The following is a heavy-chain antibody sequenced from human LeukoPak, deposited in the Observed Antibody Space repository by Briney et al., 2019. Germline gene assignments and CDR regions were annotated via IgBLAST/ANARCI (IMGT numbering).Heavy chain of an antibody. CDR3: ARGKYSGYGLDY. J-gene: IGHJ4*02. D-gene: IGHD5-12*01. V-gene: IGHV4-34*01. CDR2: INHSGST. CDR1: GGSISSYY. Sequence: PSETLSLTCTVSGGSISSYYWSWIRQPPGKGLEWIGEINHSGSTNYNPSLKSRVTISVDTSKNQFSLKLSSVTAADTAVYYCARGKYSGYGLDYWGQGTLVTVSS.